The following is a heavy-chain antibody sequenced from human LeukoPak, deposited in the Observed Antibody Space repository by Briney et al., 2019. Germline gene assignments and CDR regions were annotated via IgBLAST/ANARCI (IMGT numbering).Heavy chain of an antibody. D-gene: IGHD2-2*01. Sequence: GASVKVSCEVSGYTLTELSMHWVRQAPGKGLEWMGGFDPEDGETIYAQKFQGRVTMTEDTSTDTAYMELSSLRSEDTAVYYCATNIVVVPAARWFDPWGQGTLVTVSS. CDR2: FDPEDGET. J-gene: IGHJ5*02. CDR1: GYTLTELS. V-gene: IGHV1-24*01. CDR3: ATNIVVVPAARWFDP.